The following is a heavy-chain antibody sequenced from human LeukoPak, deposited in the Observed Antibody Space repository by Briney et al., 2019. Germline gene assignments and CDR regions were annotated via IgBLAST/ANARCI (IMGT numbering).Heavy chain of an antibody. V-gene: IGHV4-59*12. CDR2: IYYSGST. Sequence: SETLSLTCTVSGGSISSYYWSWIRQPPGKGLEWIGSIYYSGSTYYNPSLKSRVTISVDTSKNQFSLKLSSVTAADTAVYYCAREGGVLWFGELSPYYFDYWGQGTLVTVSS. CDR3: AREGGVLWFGELSPYYFDY. CDR1: GGSISSYY. D-gene: IGHD3-10*01. J-gene: IGHJ4*02.